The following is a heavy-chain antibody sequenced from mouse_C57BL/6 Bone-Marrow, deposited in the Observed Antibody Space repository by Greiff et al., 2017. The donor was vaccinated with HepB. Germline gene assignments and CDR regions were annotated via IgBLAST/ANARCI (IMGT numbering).Heavy chain of an antibody. V-gene: IGHV1-55*01. CDR3: ARGGGNYGY. J-gene: IGHJ2*01. CDR1: GYTLTSYW. D-gene: IGHD2-1*01. CDR2: IYPGSGST. Sequence: QVQLQQPGAELVKPGASVKMSCKASGYTLTSYWITWVKQRPGQGLEWIGDIYPGSGSTNNNEKLKSKATLTVDTSSSTAYMQLSSLTSEDSAVYYCARGGGNYGYWGQGTTLTVSS.